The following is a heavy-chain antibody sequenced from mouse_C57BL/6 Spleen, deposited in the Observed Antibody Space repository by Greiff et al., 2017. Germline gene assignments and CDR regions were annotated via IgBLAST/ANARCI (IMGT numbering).Heavy chain of an antibody. J-gene: IGHJ2*01. V-gene: IGHV1-4*01. D-gene: IGHD2-3*01. CDR3: ARGGYEEYYFDD. CDR1: GYTFTSST. Sequence: QVQLQQSGAELARPGASVKMSCKASGYTFTSSTMHWVKQRPGQGLEWIGYINPSSGYTKYNQKFKDKATLTADKSSSTAYMQLSSLTSEDSAVYYCARGGYEEYYFDDWGKGTTLTVSS. CDR2: INPSSGYT.